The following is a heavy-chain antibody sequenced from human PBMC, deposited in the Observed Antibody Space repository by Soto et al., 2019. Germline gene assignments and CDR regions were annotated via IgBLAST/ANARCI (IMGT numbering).Heavy chain of an antibody. CDR1: GGSIISSIYY. Sequence: SETLALTCTVSGGSIISSIYYWGWIRQPPGKGLEWIGSTYYSGSANYNPSLKSRVTISVDTSTNQFSLELSSLTAADTAVYYCARHCDFLRGSQGYNSFHPWCQANLVTVSS. J-gene: IGHJ5*02. V-gene: IGHV4-39*01. D-gene: IGHD3-3*01. CDR3: ARHCDFLRGSQGYNSFHP. CDR2: TYYSGSA.